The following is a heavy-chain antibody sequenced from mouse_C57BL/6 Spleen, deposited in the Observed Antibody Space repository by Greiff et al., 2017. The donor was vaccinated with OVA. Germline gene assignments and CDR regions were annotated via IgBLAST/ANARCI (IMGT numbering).Heavy chain of an antibody. V-gene: IGHV1-19*01. CDR2: INPYNGGT. J-gene: IGHJ2*01. CDR3: ARRSIYDYGSDY. Sequence: EVKLQESGPVLVKPGASVKMSCKASGYTFTDYYMNWVKQSHGKSLEWIGVINPYNGGTSYNQKFKGKATLTVDKSSSTAYMELNSLTSEDSAVYYCARRSIYDYGSDYWGQGTTLTVSS. D-gene: IGHD2-4*01. CDR1: GYTFTDYY.